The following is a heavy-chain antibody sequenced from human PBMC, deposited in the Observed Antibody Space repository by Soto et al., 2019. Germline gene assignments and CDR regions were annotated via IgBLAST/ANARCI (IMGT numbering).Heavy chain of an antibody. CDR2: IIPIFGTT. CDR3: ARDLGSGYDPGDY. Sequence: QVQLVQSGAEVKKPGSSVKVSCKTSGDIFSGYXXXXXRXAPGQGLEWMGGIIPIFGTTNYAQRFHGRVTITADKSTSTXXMXXXSLKSEDTAVYYCARDLGSGYDPGDYWGQGTLVTVSS. J-gene: IGHJ4*02. V-gene: IGHV1-69*14. D-gene: IGHD5-12*01. CDR1: GDIFSGYX.